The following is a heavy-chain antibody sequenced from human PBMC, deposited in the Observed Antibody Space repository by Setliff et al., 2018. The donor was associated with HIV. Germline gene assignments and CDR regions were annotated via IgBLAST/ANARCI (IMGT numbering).Heavy chain of an antibody. D-gene: IGHD3-10*01. CDR2: INPNNGDT. J-gene: IGHJ6*02. Sequence: ASVKVSCKASGYTFTDYFLHWVRQAPGQGLEWMGWINPNNGDTIYAQEFQGRVTVTRDTSINTAYMVLSSLKSDDTAMYFCARVRRGKAIITTGGMDVWGQGTTVTVSS. CDR1: GYTFTDYF. V-gene: IGHV1-2*02. CDR3: ARVRRGKAIITTGGMDV.